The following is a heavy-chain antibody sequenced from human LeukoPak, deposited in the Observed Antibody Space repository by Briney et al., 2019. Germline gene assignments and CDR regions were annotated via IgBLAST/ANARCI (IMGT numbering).Heavy chain of an antibody. J-gene: IGHJ3*02. CDR2: ISSSDGTT. CDR3: ARDDYGGKLDI. V-gene: IGHV3-48*03. D-gene: IGHD4-23*01. Sequence: PPGGSLRLSCVASGFTFSSFEMNWVRQAPGKGLQWVSYISSSDGTTYYADSVKGRFTISRDNAKNSLYLQMNSLRAEDTAVYYCARDDYGGKLDIWGQGTVVTVSS. CDR1: GFTFSSFE.